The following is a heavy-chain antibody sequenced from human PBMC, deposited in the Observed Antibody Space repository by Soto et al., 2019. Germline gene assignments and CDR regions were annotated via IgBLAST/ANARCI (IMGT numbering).Heavy chain of an antibody. CDR2: IYYSGST. CDR1: GGSISSSSYY. V-gene: IGHV4-39*01. D-gene: IGHD5-18*01. CDR3: ARHGDDTAMVFYGMDV. J-gene: IGHJ6*02. Sequence: KPSETLSLTCTVSGGSISSSSYYWGWIRQPPGKGLEWIGSIYYSGSTYYNPSLKSRVTISVDTSKNQFSLKLSSVTAADTAVYYCARHGDDTAMVFYGMDVWGQGTTVTVSS.